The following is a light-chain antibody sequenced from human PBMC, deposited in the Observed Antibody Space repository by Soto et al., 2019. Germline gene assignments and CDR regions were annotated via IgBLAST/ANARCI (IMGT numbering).Light chain of an antibody. V-gene: IGKV1-5*03. CDR2: QAS. CDR1: QSISSW. CDR3: QQYGSSPLT. Sequence: DIPMTQSPSTLSASVGDRVSITCRASQSISSWLAWYQQKPGKAPKLLIYQASTLESGVPSNFSGSGSGTEFTLTISRLEPEDFAVYYCQQYGSSPLTFGGGTKVEIK. J-gene: IGKJ4*01.